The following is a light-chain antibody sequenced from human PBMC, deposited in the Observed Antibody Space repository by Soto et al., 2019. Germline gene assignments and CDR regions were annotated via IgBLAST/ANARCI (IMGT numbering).Light chain of an antibody. V-gene: IGKV3-11*01. Sequence: DIVMTQSPGTLSVSPGERATLSCRASQSVGTNLAWYQQRPGQAPRLLIYGASNRATGIPARFSGSGSGTDFTLTISSLEPEDFAVYYCQQRSNWPPMITFGQGTRLENK. J-gene: IGKJ5*01. CDR1: QSVGTN. CDR3: QQRSNWPPMIT. CDR2: GAS.